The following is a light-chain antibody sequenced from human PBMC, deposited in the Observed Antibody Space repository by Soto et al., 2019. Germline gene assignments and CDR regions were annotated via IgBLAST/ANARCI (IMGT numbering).Light chain of an antibody. CDR3: QQYKSWPRIT. V-gene: IGKV3-11*01. CDR1: RSVSNY. CDR2: DAS. Sequence: EIVLTQSPATLSLSPGERATLSCRASRSVSNYLAWYQQKPGQAPRLLIYDASTRATGVPDRFSGTGSGTDFTLTISSLKSEDYAIYYCQQYKSWPRITFGQGTRLEI. J-gene: IGKJ5*01.